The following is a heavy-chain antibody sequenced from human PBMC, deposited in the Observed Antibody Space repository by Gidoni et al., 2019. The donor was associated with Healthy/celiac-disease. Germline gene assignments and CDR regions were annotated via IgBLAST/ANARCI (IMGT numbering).Heavy chain of an antibody. Sequence: EVQLVESGGGLVQPGGSLRLSCAASGFTFSSYARSWVRQAPGKGLEWVSAISGSGGSTYYADSVKGRFTISRDNSKNTLYLQMNSLRAEDTAVYYCAKLSDFWRGYHHTYGMDVWGQGTTVTVSS. CDR2: ISGSGGST. J-gene: IGHJ6*02. CDR1: GFTFSSYA. V-gene: IGHV3-23*04. D-gene: IGHD3-3*01. CDR3: AKLSDFWRGYHHTYGMDV.